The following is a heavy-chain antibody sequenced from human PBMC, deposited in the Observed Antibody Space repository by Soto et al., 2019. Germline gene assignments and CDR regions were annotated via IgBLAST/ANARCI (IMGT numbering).Heavy chain of an antibody. CDR2: IYYSGSS. D-gene: IGHD4-17*01. J-gene: IGHJ5*02. CDR1: GGSISSGDYY. V-gene: IGHV4-30-4*01. CDR3: ARHYGDQTNWCDP. Sequence: QVQLQESGPGLVKPSQTLSLTCTVSGGSISSGDYYWSWIRQPPGKGLEWIGYIYYSGSSHYNPSLKSRVXKSXDXFKNQFSLKLSSVTAADTAVYYCARHYGDQTNWCDPWGQGTLVTVSS.